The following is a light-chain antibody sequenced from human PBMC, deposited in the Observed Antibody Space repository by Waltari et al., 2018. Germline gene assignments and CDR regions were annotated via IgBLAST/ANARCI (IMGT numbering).Light chain of an antibody. CDR1: SSDVGGYSY. V-gene: IGLV2-8*01. CDR2: EVF. Sequence: QSALTQPPSASGSPGQSVTISCTGTSSDVGGYSYVSWYQQHPGKAPKLIIFEVFQRPSGVPDRFSGSKSGNTASLTVSGRQAEDEADYYCSSYAGSNNVVFGGGTKLTVL. CDR3: SSYAGSNNVV. J-gene: IGLJ2*01.